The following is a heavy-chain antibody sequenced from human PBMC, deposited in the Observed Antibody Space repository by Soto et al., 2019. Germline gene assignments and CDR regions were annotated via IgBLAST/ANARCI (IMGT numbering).Heavy chain of an antibody. CDR3: ARFYYDSSGYLPSPYYYYYGMDV. CDR2: ISWNSGSI. D-gene: IGHD3-22*01. CDR1: GFTFDDYA. V-gene: IGHV3-9*01. J-gene: IGHJ6*02. Sequence: PGGSLRLSCAASGFTFDDYATHWVRQAPGKGLEWVSGISWNSGSIGYVDSVKGRFTISRDNAKNSLYLQMNSLRAEDTAVYYCARFYYDSSGYLPSPYYYYYGMDVWGQGTTVTVSS.